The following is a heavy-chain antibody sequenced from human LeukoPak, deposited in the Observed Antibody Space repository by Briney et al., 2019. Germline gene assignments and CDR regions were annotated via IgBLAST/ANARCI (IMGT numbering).Heavy chain of an antibody. J-gene: IGHJ4*02. CDR2: IIPILGIA. D-gene: IGHD4-23*01. CDR1: GGTFSSYA. CDR3: ARDPLTTVVRGFDY. Sequence: SVKVSCKASGGTFSSYAISWVRQAPGQGLEWMGRIIPILGIANYAQKFQGRATITADKSTSTAYMELSSLRSEDTAVYYCARDPLTTVVRGFDYWGQGTLVTVSS. V-gene: IGHV1-69*04.